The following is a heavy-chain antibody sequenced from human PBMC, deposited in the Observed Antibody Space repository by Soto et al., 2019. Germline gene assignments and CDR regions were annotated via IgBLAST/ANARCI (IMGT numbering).Heavy chain of an antibody. CDR3: AKGRGYYYGMDV. CDR2: ISWNSGSI. J-gene: IGHJ6*02. Sequence: PGGSLRLYCAASGFTFDYYAMHWVRQAPGKGLEWVSGISWNSGSIGYADSVKGRFTISRDNAKNSLYLQMNSLRAEDTALYYCAKGRGYYYGMDVWGQGTTVTVSS. D-gene: IGHD3-22*01. V-gene: IGHV3-9*01. CDR1: GFTFDYYA.